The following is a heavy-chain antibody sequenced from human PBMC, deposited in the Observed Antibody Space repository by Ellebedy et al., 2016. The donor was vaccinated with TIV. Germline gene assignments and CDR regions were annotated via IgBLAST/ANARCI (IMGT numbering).Heavy chain of an antibody. J-gene: IGHJ4*02. CDR1: GFTFSSYA. CDR3: AKVQSGWLFDY. D-gene: IGHD6-19*01. Sequence: PGGSLRLSCAASGFTFSSYAMSWVRQTPGKGLEWVSGIYGSGSGITYSDSVKGRFTISRDNSKNTLYLQMNSLRAEDTAVYYCAKVQSGWLFDYWGQGTLVTVSS. CDR2: IYGSGSGI. V-gene: IGHV3-23*01.